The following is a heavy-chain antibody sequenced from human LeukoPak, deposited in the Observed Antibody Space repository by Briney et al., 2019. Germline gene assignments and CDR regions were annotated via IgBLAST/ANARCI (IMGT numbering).Heavy chain of an antibody. CDR1: GFTLRXXX. J-gene: IGHJ4*02. CDR3: ARDLYAGATAFDY. Sequence: GGSLRLSCAVSGFTLRXXXXXXXXXXXXXXLXXXXXINTDGRSTSYADSVKGRFTISRDNAKNTLFLQMNSLRAEDTAVYYCARDLYAGATAFDYWGQGTLVTVSS. D-gene: IGHD1-26*01. CDR2: INTDGRST. V-gene: IGHV3-74*01.